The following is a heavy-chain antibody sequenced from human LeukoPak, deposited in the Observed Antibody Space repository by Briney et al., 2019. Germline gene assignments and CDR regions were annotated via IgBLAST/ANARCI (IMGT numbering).Heavy chain of an antibody. CDR1: GYSISSGHY. V-gene: IGHV4-38-2*01. D-gene: IGHD2-2*01. CDR2: IYHSGTT. Sequence: SETLSLTCAVSGYSISSGHYWGWIRQPPGKGLEWIGTIYHSGTTYYNPSLKSRVAISLDTSKNQFSLNLRSVTAAGTAVYYCARFESTSGRGFDPWGQGTLVTVSS. CDR3: ARFESTSGRGFDP. J-gene: IGHJ5*02.